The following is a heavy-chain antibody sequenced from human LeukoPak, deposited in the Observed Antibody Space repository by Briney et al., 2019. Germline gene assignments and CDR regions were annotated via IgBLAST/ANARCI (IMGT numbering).Heavy chain of an antibody. D-gene: IGHD1-26*01. Sequence: GGSLRLSCAASGFTFSNYPMHWVRQAPGKGLEWVAVISYDGSNKYYADSVKGRFTISRDNSKNTLYLQMNSLRAEDTAVYYCATEVGATTSFDYWGQGTLVTVSS. J-gene: IGHJ4*02. CDR1: GFTFSNYP. CDR3: ATEVGATTSFDY. V-gene: IGHV3-30*04. CDR2: ISYDGSNK.